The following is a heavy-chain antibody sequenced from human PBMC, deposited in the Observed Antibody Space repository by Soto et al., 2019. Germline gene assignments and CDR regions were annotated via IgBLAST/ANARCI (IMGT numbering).Heavy chain of an antibody. V-gene: IGHV1-69*02. D-gene: IGHD3-10*01. CDR3: APGSGSFHP. J-gene: IGHJ5*02. CDR2: IIPILGIA. CDR1: GGTFSSYT. Sequence: QVQLVQSGAEVKKPGSSVTVSCKASGGTFSSYTISWVRQAPGQGLEWMGRIIPILGIANYAQKFQGRVMITADKPTSTAYMELSSLRAEDTAVYYCAPGSGSFHPWGQGTLVTVSS.